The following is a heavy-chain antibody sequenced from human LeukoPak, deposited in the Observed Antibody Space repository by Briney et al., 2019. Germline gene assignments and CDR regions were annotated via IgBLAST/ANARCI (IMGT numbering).Heavy chain of an antibody. V-gene: IGHV1-46*01. CDR1: GYTFTNNY. J-gene: IGHJ4*02. CDR3: ARDQEGFDY. CDR2: IYPRDGST. Sequence: APVKVSCKASGYTFTNNYLHWVRQAPGQGLEWMGMIYPRDGSTSYAQNFQGRVTVTGDTSTTTVHMELRGLRSEDTAVYYCARDQEGFDYWGQGTVVTVSS.